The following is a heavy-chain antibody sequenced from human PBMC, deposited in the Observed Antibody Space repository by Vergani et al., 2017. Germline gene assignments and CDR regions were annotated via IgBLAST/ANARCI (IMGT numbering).Heavy chain of an antibody. D-gene: IGHD3-3*01. CDR2: ISGSGGST. CDR1: GFTFSIYA. CDR3: AKDGGRITIFGVGMDV. Sequence: EVQLLESGGGLVQPGGSLRLSCAASGFTFSIYAMSWVRQAPGKGLEWVSAISGSGGSTYYADSVKGRFNISRDNSKNTLYLQMNSLRAEDTAVYYCAKDGGRITIFGVGMDVWGQGTTVTVSS. V-gene: IGHV3-23*01. J-gene: IGHJ6*02.